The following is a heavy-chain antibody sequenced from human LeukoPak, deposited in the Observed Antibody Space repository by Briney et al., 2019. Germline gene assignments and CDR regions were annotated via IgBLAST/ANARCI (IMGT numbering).Heavy chain of an antibody. CDR1: GGSMRSNY. CDR3: VKDNGRWFDP. D-gene: IGHD1-26*01. V-gene: IGHV4-59*01. J-gene: IGHJ5*02. Sequence: PSETLSLTCTVSGGSMRSNYWSLIRQPPGKGLEWIGNIYYSGSTNYNPSLKSRVTISIDPSKDQFSLKLSSVTAADTAIYYCVKDNGRWFDPWGQGTLVIVSS. CDR2: IYYSGST.